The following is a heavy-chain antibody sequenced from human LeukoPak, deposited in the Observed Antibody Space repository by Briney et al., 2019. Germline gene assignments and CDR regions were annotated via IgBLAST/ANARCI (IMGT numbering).Heavy chain of an antibody. CDR2: MNPNSGNT. D-gene: IGHD6-19*01. CDR3: ARYGPNSGWYPGDY. CDR1: GYTFTSYD. V-gene: IGHV1-8*01. Sequence: ASVKVSCKASGYTFTSYDINWVRQATGQGLEWMGWMNPNSGNTGYAQKFQGRVTMTRNTSISTAYMELSSLRSEDTAVYYCARYGPNSGWYPGDYWGQGTLVTVSS. J-gene: IGHJ4*02.